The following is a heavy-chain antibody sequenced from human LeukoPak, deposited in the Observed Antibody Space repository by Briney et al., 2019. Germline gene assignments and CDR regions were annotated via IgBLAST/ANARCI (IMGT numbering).Heavy chain of an antibody. CDR2: IYPGDSDT. CDR3: ARLRGETHRWELRFEWYFDY. D-gene: IGHD1-26*01. CDR1: GYSFTSYW. V-gene: IGHV5-51*01. Sequence: GESLKISCKGSGYSFTSYWIGWVRQMPGKGLEWMGIIYPGDSDTRYSPSFQGQVTISADKSISTAYLQWSSLKASDTAMYYCARLRGETHRWELRFEWYFDYWGQGTLVTVSS. J-gene: IGHJ4*02.